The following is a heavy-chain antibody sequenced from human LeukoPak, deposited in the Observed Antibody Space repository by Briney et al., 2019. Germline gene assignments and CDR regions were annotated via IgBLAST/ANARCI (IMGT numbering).Heavy chain of an antibody. Sequence: PGGSLRLSCAASGFTFSSYWMSWVGQAPGKRLEWVANIKQDGSEKYYVDSVKGRFTISRDNAKNSLYLQMNSLRAEDTAVYYCARGGITIFGVVIIENFDYWGQGTLVTVSS. V-gene: IGHV3-7*04. D-gene: IGHD3-3*01. CDR1: GFTFSSYW. CDR3: ARGGITIFGVVIIENFDY. J-gene: IGHJ4*02. CDR2: IKQDGSEK.